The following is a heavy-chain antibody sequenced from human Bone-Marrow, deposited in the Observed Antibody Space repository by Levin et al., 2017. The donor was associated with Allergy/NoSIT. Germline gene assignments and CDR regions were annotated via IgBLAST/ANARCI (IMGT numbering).Heavy chain of an antibody. Sequence: SCATSGFKFDDYAMHWVRQAPGKGLEWVSGISRDGRSVGYADSVKGRFTISRDNAKNSLYMEMNSLRAEDTALYYCAKVISHLSYGMDVWGQGTTVTVFS. CDR3: AKVISHLSYGMDV. J-gene: IGHJ6*02. CDR2: ISRDGRSV. V-gene: IGHV3-9*01. CDR1: GFKFDDYA. D-gene: IGHD2/OR15-2a*01.